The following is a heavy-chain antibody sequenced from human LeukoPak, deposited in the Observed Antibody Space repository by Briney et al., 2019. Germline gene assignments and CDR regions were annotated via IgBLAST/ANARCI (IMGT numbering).Heavy chain of an antibody. CDR1: GFTFSTYN. Sequence: PGGSLRLSCAASGFTFSTYNMTWVRQAPGKGLEWVEYISTSISTIYYTDSVKGRFTISRDNAKNSLYLKMNSLRAEDTAVYYCARVGDYYYMDVWGKGTTVTVSS. J-gene: IGHJ6*03. CDR2: ISTSISTI. V-gene: IGHV3-48*04. CDR3: ARVGDYYYMDV. D-gene: IGHD3-16*01.